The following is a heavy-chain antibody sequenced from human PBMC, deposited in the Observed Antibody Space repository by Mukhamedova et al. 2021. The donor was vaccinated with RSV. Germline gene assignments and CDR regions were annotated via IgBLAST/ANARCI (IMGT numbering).Heavy chain of an antibody. V-gene: IGHV1-69*01. D-gene: IGHD1-26*01. Sequence: SIWGIIPIFGTANYAQKFQGRVTITADESTSTAYMELSSLRSEDTAVYYCATENVVGATLNPSFDYWGQGTLVTVSS. CDR2: IIPIFGTA. J-gene: IGHJ4*02. CDR3: ATENVVGATLNPSFDY.